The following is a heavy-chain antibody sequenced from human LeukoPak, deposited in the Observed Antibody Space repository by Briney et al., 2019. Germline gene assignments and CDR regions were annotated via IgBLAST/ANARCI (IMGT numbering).Heavy chain of an antibody. J-gene: IGHJ4*02. D-gene: IGHD6-6*01. CDR1: GGSISSGDYY. CDR3: ARGLAARTVDY. V-gene: IGHV4-30-4*01. Sequence: SETLSLTCTVSGGSISSGDYYWSWIRQPPGKGLEWIGYIYYSGSTNYNPSLKSRVTISVDTSKNQFSLKLSSVTAADTAVYYCARGLAARTVDYWGQGTLVTVSS. CDR2: IYYSGST.